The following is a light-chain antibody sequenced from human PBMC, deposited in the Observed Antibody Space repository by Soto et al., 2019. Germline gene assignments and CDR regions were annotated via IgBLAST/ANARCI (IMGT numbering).Light chain of an antibody. V-gene: IGKV3-11*01. CDR2: DAS. J-gene: IGKJ1*01. CDR1: QSVSSY. Sequence: EIVLTQSPATLSLSPGERATLSCRASQSVSSYLAWYQQKPGQGPRLLIYDASNRATGIPARFSGSGSGTDFTLTISSLEPEDFAVYYCQQRSIWPWTFGQGTKVEIK. CDR3: QQRSIWPWT.